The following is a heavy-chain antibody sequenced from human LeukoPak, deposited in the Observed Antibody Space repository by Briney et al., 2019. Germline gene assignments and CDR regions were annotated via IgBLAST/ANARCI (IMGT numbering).Heavy chain of an antibody. CDR2: IYYSGST. CDR1: GGSISSSSYY. Sequence: SETLSLTYTVSGGSISSSSYYWGWIRQPPGKGLEWIGSIYYSGSTYYNPSLKSRVTISVDTSKNQFSLKLSSVTAADPAVYYCARSQFCSGGSCYSISGFDAFDIWGQGTMVTVSS. V-gene: IGHV4-39*01. J-gene: IGHJ3*02. CDR3: ARSQFCSGGSCYSISGFDAFDI. D-gene: IGHD2-15*01.